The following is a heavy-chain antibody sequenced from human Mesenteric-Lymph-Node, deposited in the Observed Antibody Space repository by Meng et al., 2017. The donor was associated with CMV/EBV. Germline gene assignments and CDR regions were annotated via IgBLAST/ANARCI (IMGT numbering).Heavy chain of an antibody. J-gene: IGHJ6*02. D-gene: IGHD1-14*01. CDR2: INWNGGDM. V-gene: IGHV3-9*01. Sequence: SLKISCAASGFTFDDYAMHWVRQAPGKGLEWVSSINWNGGDMGYADSVKGRFTISRDNAKNSLYLQMNSLRAEDTALYYCARDNNDYYYYGLDVWGQGTTVTVSS. CDR3: ARDNNDYYYYGLDV. CDR1: GFTFDDYA.